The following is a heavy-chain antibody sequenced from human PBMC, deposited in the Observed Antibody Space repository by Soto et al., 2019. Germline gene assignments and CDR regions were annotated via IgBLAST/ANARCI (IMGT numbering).Heavy chain of an antibody. CDR1: GFTFSSYE. CDR3: ARGVRTDYYQYYGMDV. J-gene: IGHJ6*02. D-gene: IGHD3-9*01. CDR2: ISSSGSTI. Sequence: LRLSCAASGFTFSSYEMNWVRQAPGKGLEWVSYISSSGSTIYYADSVKGRFTISRDSASSSLYLQMNSLRGDDTAVYYCARGVRTDYYQYYGMDVWGQGTTVTVSS. V-gene: IGHV3-48*03.